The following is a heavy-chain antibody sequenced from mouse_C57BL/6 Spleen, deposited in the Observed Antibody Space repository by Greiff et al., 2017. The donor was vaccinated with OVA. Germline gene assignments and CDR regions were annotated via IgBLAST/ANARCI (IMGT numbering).Heavy chain of an antibody. CDR1: GYAFSSSW. Sequence: VQRVESGPELVKPGASVKISCKASGYAFSSSWMNWVKQRPGKGLEWIGRIYPGDGDTNYNGKFKGKATLTADKSSSTAYMQLSSLTSEDSAVYFGAREGIYDGYHYFDYWGQGTTLTVSS. D-gene: IGHD2-3*01. V-gene: IGHV1-82*01. CDR3: AREGIYDGYHYFDY. CDR2: IYPGDGDT. J-gene: IGHJ2*01.